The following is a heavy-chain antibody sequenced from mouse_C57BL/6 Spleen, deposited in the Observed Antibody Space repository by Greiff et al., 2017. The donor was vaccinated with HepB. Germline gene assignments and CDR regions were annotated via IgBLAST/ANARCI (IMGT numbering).Heavy chain of an antibody. V-gene: IGHV5-9-1*02. CDR3: TRGGLRRDYAMDY. Sequence: EVKVEESGEGLVKPGGSLKLSCAASGFTFSSYAMSWVRQTPEKRLEWVAYISSGGDYIYYADTVKGRFTISRDNARNTLYLQMSSLKSEDTAMYYCTRGGLRRDYAMDYWGQGTSVTVSS. J-gene: IGHJ4*01. D-gene: IGHD2-4*01. CDR1: GFTFSSYA. CDR2: ISSGGDYI.